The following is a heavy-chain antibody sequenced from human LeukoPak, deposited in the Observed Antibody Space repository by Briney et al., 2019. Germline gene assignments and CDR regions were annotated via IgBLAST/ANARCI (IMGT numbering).Heavy chain of an antibody. V-gene: IGHV4-34*01. CDR1: GGSFSGYY. CDR2: INRSGST. D-gene: IGHD2-2*01. J-gene: IGHJ5*02. Sequence: SETLSLTCAVYGGSFSGYYWSWIRQPPGKGLEWIGEINRSGSTNYNPSLKSRVTISVDTSKNQFSLKLSSVTAADTAVYYCARGGYCSSTSCYRYWFDPWGQGTLVTVSS. CDR3: ARGGYCSSTSCYRYWFDP.